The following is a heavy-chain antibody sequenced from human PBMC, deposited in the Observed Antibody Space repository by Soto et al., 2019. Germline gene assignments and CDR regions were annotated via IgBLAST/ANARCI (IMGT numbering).Heavy chain of an antibody. CDR2: IDPSDSYT. D-gene: IGHD2-15*01. Sequence: LGESLKISCKGSGYSFTSYWISWVRQMPGKGLEWMGRIDPSDSYTNYSPSFQGHVTISADKSISTAYLQWSSLKASDTAMYYCARRAIYCSGGSCHNYYYYGMDVWGQGTTVTVSS. CDR3: ARRAIYCSGGSCHNYYYYGMDV. V-gene: IGHV5-10-1*01. J-gene: IGHJ6*02. CDR1: GYSFTSYW.